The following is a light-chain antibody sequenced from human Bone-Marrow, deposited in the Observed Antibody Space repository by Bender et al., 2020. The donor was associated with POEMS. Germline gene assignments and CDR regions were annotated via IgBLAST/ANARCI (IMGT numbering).Light chain of an antibody. V-gene: IGLV2-14*02. CDR2: ANS. Sequence: QSALTQPASVSGSPGQSITISCTGSSSDVGSYNLFSWFQQHPGKAPKLLIYANSIRPSGVPDRFSGSKSGTSASLAITGLQTEDEADYYCQSYDSSLSTIFGGGTKLTVL. CDR1: SSDVGSYNL. CDR3: QSYDSSLSTI. J-gene: IGLJ2*01.